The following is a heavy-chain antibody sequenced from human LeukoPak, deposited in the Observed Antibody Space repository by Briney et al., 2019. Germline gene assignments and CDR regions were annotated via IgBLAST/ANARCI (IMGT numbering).Heavy chain of an antibody. Sequence: PSETLSLTCAVSGGSISSGGYSWSWIRQPPGKGLEWIGYIYHSGSTYYNPSLKSRVTISVDRSKNQFSLKLSSVTAADTAVYYCARGSRSSTSGHFDYWGQRTLVTVSS. J-gene: IGHJ4*02. CDR2: IYHSGST. D-gene: IGHD2-2*01. V-gene: IGHV4-30-2*01. CDR1: GGSISSGGYS. CDR3: ARGSRSSTSGHFDY.